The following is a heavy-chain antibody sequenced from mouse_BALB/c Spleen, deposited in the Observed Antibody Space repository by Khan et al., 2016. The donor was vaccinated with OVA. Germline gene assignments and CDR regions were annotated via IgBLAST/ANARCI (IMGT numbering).Heavy chain of an antibody. D-gene: IGHD2-1*01. CDR1: GFTFSSYG. CDR3: ARQYGNSTMDY. V-gene: IGHV5-6*01. Sequence: EVELVESGGDLVKPGGSLKLSCAAAGFTFSSYGMSWIRQTPDKRLEWVSTISSGGNYTYYPDSVKGRFTISRDNAKNTLYLQMSSLKSEDTAMYYCARQYGNSTMDYWGQGTSVTVSS. J-gene: IGHJ4*01. CDR2: ISSGGNYT.